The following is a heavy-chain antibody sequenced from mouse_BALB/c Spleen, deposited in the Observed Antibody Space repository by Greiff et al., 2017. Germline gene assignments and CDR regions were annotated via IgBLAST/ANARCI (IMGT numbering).Heavy chain of an antibody. CDR2: IYPGSGNT. Sequence: QVQLQQSGAELARPGASVKLSCKASGYTFTDYYINWVKQRTGQGLEWIGEIYPGSGNTYYNEKFKGKATLTADKSSSTAYMQLSSLTSEDSAVYFCARDDYDDVRFDYWGQGTTLTVSS. CDR1: GYTFTDYY. CDR3: ARDDYDDVRFDY. D-gene: IGHD2-4*01. V-gene: IGHV1-77*01. J-gene: IGHJ2*01.